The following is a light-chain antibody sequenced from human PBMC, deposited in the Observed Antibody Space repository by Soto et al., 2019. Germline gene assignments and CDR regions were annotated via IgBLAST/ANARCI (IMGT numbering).Light chain of an antibody. CDR3: QHYDTSRMYT. V-gene: IGKV3-20*01. CDR1: QSISSTY. J-gene: IGKJ2*01. Sequence: EIVLTQSPGTLSLSPGDGATLSCRASQSISSTYLAWYQQKPGQGPRLLIYGASSRATGIPDRFSGSGSGTDFTLTISRLEPEDFAVYYCQHYDTSRMYTFGQGTKLEIK. CDR2: GAS.